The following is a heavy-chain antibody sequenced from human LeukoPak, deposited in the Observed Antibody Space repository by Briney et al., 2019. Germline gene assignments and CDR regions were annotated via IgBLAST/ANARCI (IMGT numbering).Heavy chain of an antibody. CDR1: GGSISSSSYY. V-gene: IGHV4-39*01. D-gene: IGHD2-2*01. CDR2: IYYSGST. Sequence: SETLSLTCTVSGGSISSSSYYWGWIRQPPGKGLEWIGSIYYSGSTYYNPSLKSRVTISVDTSKNQFSLKLSSVTAADTAVYYCASLHCSSTSCYSPNWFDPWGQGTLVTVSS. J-gene: IGHJ5*02. CDR3: ASLHCSSTSCYSPNWFDP.